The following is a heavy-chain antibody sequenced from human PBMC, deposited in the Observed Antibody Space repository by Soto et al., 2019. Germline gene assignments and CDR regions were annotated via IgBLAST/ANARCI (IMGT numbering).Heavy chain of an antibody. CDR2: IYHSGST. Sequence: SETLSLTCAVSGYSIISGYYWGFIRQPPGKGLEWIGSIYHSGSTYYNPSLKSRVTISVDTSKNQFSLKLSSVTAADTAVYYCARDRRWELPPNWFDPWGQGTLVTVSS. CDR1: GYSIISGYY. D-gene: IGHD1-26*01. V-gene: IGHV4-38-2*02. J-gene: IGHJ5*02. CDR3: ARDRRWELPPNWFDP.